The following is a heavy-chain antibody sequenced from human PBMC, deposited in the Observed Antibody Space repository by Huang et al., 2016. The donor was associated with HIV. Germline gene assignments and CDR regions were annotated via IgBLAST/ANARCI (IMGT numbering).Heavy chain of an antibody. CDR2: IQSDGRSL. J-gene: IGHJ3*02. D-gene: IGHD3-22*01. CDR3: ARTYYYDSSGVDPRRAFDI. V-gene: IGHV3-74*01. CDR1: GFSFSSYW. Sequence: EVQLEESGGGLVQPGGSLRLSCSDSGFSFSSYWMHWVRQVQGKGRVCDSLIQSDGRSLGIAGSGKCRFTISRDNAKNTLYLQMTSLRAEDTAVYYCARTYYYDSSGVDPRRAFDIWGQGTMVTVSS.